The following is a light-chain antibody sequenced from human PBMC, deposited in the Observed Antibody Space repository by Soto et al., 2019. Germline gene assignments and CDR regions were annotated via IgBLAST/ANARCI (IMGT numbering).Light chain of an antibody. CDR3: QHYNTYPYT. J-gene: IGKJ2*01. CDR2: RVS. CDR1: QSINSW. Sequence: DTQMTQSPSTLSASVGDTVTITCRASQSINSWLAWYQQKPGKAPNLLIHRVSTLQSGVPSRFSGSGSGTEFTLTITGLQPDDFATYYCQHYNTYPYTFGQGTKVDIK. V-gene: IGKV1-5*03.